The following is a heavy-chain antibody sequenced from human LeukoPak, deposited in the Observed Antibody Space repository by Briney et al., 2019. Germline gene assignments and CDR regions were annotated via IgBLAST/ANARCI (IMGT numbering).Heavy chain of an antibody. CDR2: IYYSGST. D-gene: IGHD6-19*01. J-gene: IGHJ3*02. Sequence: SETLSLTCTVSGGSISSYYWSWIRQPPGKGLEWIGYIYYSGSTNYNPSLKSRVTISVDTSKNQFSLKLSSVTAADTAVYYCARDLGWYGAFDIWGQGTVVTVSS. V-gene: IGHV4-59*12. CDR3: ARDLGWYGAFDI. CDR1: GGSISSYY.